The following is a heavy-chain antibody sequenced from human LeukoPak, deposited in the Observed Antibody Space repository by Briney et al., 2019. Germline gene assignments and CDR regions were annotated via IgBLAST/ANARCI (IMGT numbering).Heavy chain of an antibody. CDR3: ARSSSSGDFDY. J-gene: IGHJ4*02. D-gene: IGHD6-13*01. CDR2: IYYSGST. Sequence: PAETLSLTCTVSGGSISSYYWSWIRQPPGKGQEWFGYIYYSGSTNYNPSLKSRVTISVDTSKNQFSLKLSSVTAAGTAVYYCARSSSSGDFDYWGQGTLVTVSS. CDR1: GGSISSYY. V-gene: IGHV4-59*01.